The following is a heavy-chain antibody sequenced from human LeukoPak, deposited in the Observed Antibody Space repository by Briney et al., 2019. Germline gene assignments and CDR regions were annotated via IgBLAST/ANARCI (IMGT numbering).Heavy chain of an antibody. CDR2: LSGNGNDM. Sequence: GGSLRLSCAASGFILSNYAMNWVRRAPGKGLEWVSYLSGNGNDMNYGDSVKGRFTISRDNTRNSLYLQMDSLRVEDTAIYYCVRIPNGANFPNWFDPWGQGTLVTVSS. D-gene: IGHD4/OR15-4a*01. CDR3: VRIPNGANFPNWFDP. J-gene: IGHJ5*02. V-gene: IGHV3-21*01. CDR1: GFILSNYA.